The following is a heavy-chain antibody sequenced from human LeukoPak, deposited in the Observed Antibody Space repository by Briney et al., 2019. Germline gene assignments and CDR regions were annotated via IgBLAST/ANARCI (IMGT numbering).Heavy chain of an antibody. Sequence: EASVKVSCKASGYTFTSYGISWVRQAPGRGLEWMGWISAYNGNTNYAQKLQGRVTMTTDTSTSTAYMELRSLRSDDTAVYYCARLPESVVTFDYWGQGTLVTVSS. D-gene: IGHD3-22*01. J-gene: IGHJ4*02. CDR1: GYTFTSYG. CDR3: ARLPESVVTFDY. V-gene: IGHV1-18*01. CDR2: ISAYNGNT.